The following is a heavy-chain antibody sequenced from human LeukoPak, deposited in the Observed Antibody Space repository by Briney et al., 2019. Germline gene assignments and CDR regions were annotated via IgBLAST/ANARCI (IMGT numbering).Heavy chain of an antibody. D-gene: IGHD6-13*01. Sequence: PSETLSLTCTVSGGSISSSSYYWGWIRQPPGKGLEWIGSIYYSGSTYYNPSLKSRVTISVDRSKNQFSLKLSSVTAADTAVYYCAREPSSFDAFDIWGQGTMVTVSS. CDR1: GGSISSSSYY. CDR3: AREPSSFDAFDI. V-gene: IGHV4-39*07. J-gene: IGHJ3*02. CDR2: IYYSGST.